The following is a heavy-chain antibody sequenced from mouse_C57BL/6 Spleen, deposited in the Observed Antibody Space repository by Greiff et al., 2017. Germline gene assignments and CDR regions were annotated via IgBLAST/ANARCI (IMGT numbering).Heavy chain of an antibody. D-gene: IGHD1-1*01. V-gene: IGHV1-55*01. CDR3: ASSNVYYGSSYEFAY. CDR1: GYTFTSYW. Sequence: VQLQQPGAELVKPGASVTLSCTASGYTFTSYWITWVKQRPGQGLEWIGAIYPGSGSTNYTEKLKSQFTLTVDTASSTAYMQLSSLTSEDSAVYYCASSNVYYGSSYEFAYWGQGTLVTVSA. CDR2: IYPGSGST. J-gene: IGHJ3*01.